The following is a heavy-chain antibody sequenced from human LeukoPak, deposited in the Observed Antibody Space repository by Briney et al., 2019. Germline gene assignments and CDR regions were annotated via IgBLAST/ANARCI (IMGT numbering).Heavy chain of an antibody. CDR2: MSSDGSNK. CDR3: AREGDYDSGSRPDYYFDY. Sequence: GGSLRLSCAASGFTFSSYDMHWVRQAPCKGLEWVAFMSSDGSNKYYADSVKGRFTISRDNSKNTLYLQMNSLRAEDTAVFYCAREGDYDSGSRPDYYFDYWGQGTLVTVSS. V-gene: IGHV3-30-3*01. CDR1: GFTFSSYD. D-gene: IGHD3-10*01. J-gene: IGHJ4*02.